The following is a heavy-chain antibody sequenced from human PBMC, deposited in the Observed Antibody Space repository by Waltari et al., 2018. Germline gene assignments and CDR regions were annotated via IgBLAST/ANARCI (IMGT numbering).Heavy chain of an antibody. J-gene: IGHJ3*02. V-gene: IGHV1-58*02. D-gene: IGHD2-15*01. Sequence: QMQLVQSGPEVKKPGTSVKVSCKASGFTFTSSAMQWVRQARGQRLEWIGWIVVGSGNTNYEQKFQERVTITRDMSTSKDYMELSSLRSEDTAVYYCAADRGRDPPRAFDIWGQGTMVTVSS. CDR1: GFTFTSSA. CDR3: AADRGRDPPRAFDI. CDR2: IVVGSGNT.